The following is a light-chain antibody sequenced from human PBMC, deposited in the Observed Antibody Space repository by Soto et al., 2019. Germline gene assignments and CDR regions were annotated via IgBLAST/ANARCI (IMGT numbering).Light chain of an antibody. J-gene: IGKJ1*01. CDR1: QSISSY. V-gene: IGKV3-11*01. CDR3: QQRGDWPPWT. CDR2: DAS. Sequence: EIVLTQSPATLSLSPGEGATLSCRASQSISSYLAWYQQKPGQAPRLLIYDASSRATGIPARFSGSGSGTDFTLTISSLEPEDFAVYYCQQRGDWPPWTFGQGTKVEIK.